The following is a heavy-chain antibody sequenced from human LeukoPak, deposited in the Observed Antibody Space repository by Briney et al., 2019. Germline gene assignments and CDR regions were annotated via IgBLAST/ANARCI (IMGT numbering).Heavy chain of an antibody. CDR3: ARARRASSGYRDAFDI. D-gene: IGHD3-22*01. CDR1: GFTFSSYS. CDR2: ISSSSSSI. J-gene: IGHJ3*02. V-gene: IGHV3-48*01. Sequence: GGSLRLSCAASGFTFSSYSMNWVRQAPGKGLEWVSYISSSSSSIYYAHSVKGRFTISRDNAKNSLYLQMNSLRAEDTAVYYCARARRASSGYRDAFDIWGQGTMVTVSS.